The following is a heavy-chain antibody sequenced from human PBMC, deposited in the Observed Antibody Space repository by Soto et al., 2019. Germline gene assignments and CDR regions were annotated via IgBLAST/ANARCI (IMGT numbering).Heavy chain of an antibody. CDR1: GYTFTSYG. D-gene: IGHD3-10*01. CDR2: ISAYNGNT. V-gene: IGHV1-18*01. J-gene: IGHJ4*02. CDR3: ARSVLDYYGSGSEFDY. Sequence: WASVKVSCKASGYTFTSYGISWVRQAPGQGLEWMGWISAYNGNTNYAQKLQGRVTMTTDTSTSTAYMELRSLRSDDTAVYYCARSVLDYYGSGSEFDYRGQGTLVTVSS.